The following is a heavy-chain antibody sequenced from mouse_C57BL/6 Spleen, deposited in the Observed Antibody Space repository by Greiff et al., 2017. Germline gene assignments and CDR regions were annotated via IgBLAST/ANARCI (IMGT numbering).Heavy chain of an antibody. CDR3: ARRTYYSNYDWYFDV. V-gene: IGHV1-55*01. CDR2: IYPGSGSA. D-gene: IGHD2-5*01. Sequence: QVQLQQPGAELVKPGASVKMSCKASGYTFTSYWITWVKQRPGQGLEWIGDIYPGSGSANYNEEFKSKATLTVDTSSSTAYMQLSSLTSEDSAVYYCARRTYYSNYDWYFDVWGTGTTVTVSS. J-gene: IGHJ1*03. CDR1: GYTFTSYW.